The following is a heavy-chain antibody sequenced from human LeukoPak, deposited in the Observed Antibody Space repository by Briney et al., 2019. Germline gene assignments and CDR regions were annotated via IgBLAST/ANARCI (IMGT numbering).Heavy chain of an antibody. Sequence: GASVKVSCKASGYTFTSYAMHWVRQAPGQRLEWMGWINAGNGNTKYSQKFQGRVTITRDTSASTAYMELSSLRSEDTAVYYCARAYPPPLYYDFWSGSSTEDAFDIWGQGTMVTVSS. CDR3: ARAYPPPLYYDFWSGSSTEDAFDI. CDR1: GYTFTSYA. J-gene: IGHJ3*02. CDR2: INAGNGNT. D-gene: IGHD3-3*01. V-gene: IGHV1-3*01.